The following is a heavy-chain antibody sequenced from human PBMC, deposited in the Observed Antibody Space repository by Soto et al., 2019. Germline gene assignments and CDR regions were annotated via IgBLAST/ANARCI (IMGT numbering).Heavy chain of an antibody. Sequence: QLQLQESGPGLVQPSETLSLTCTVSGDSVISDHYYWARIRQPPGKGLEWIGNMHYTGETYQNPSLRSRVTIFVDTSENQVSLKLTSVTAADTAMYYCARQGGNKFDYWGQGTLVTVSS. D-gene: IGHD3-16*01. J-gene: IGHJ4*02. V-gene: IGHV4-39*01. CDR1: GDSVISDHYY. CDR2: MHYTGET. CDR3: ARQGGNKFDY.